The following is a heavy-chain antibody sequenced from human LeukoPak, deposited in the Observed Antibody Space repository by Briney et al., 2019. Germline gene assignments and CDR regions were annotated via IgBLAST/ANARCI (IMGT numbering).Heavy chain of an antibody. J-gene: IGHJ1*01. V-gene: IGHV2-5*02. CDR3: AHKVEVGVNTRYFQH. Sequence: GSGPTLVNPTQTLTLTCTFSGFSLSTSGMGVGWIRQPPGKALEWLALIYWDDDKRYSPSLKSRLTITKDTSKNQVVLTMTNMDPVDTATYYCAHKVEVGVNTRYFQHWGQGTLVTVSS. CDR2: IYWDDDK. CDR1: GFSLSTSGMG. D-gene: IGHD1-26*01.